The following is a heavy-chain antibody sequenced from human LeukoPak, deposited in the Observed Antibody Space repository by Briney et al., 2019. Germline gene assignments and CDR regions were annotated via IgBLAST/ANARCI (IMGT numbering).Heavy chain of an antibody. V-gene: IGHV4-61*02. CDR3: ARSHWGYCSSTSCYNYYFDY. Sequence: SQTLSLACTVSGGSISSGSYYWSWIRQPAGKGLEWIGRIYTSGSTNYNPSLKSRVTISVDTSKNQFSLKLSSVTAAHTAVYYCARSHWGYCSSTSCYNYYFDYWGQGTLVTVSS. J-gene: IGHJ4*02. D-gene: IGHD2-2*01. CDR2: IYTSGST. CDR1: GGSISSGSYY.